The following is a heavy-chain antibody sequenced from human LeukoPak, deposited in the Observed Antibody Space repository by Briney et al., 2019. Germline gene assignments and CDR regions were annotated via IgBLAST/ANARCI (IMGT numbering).Heavy chain of an antibody. D-gene: IGHD3-10*01. CDR2: IIPILGIA. J-gene: IGHJ4*02. Sequence: ASVKVSCKASGGTFSSYAISWVRQAPGQGLEWMGGIIPILGIANYAQKFQGRVTITADKSTSTAYMELSSLRSEDTAVYYCARLNTMVWGVMADYWGQGTLVTVSS. V-gene: IGHV1-69*10. CDR3: ARLNTMVWGVMADY. CDR1: GGTFSSYA.